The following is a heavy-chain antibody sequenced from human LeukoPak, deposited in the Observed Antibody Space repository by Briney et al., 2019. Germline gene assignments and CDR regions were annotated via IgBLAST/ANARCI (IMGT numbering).Heavy chain of an antibody. CDR1: GFAFNSYT. Sequence: GGSLRLSCGASGFAFNSYTMNWVRQAPGKGLECLANIKQDGSETYYADSVKGRFTISRDNSKNTLYLQMNSLRAEDTAVYYCARQPVLEWLLSSNAFDIWGQGTMVTVSS. CDR3: ARQPVLEWLLSSNAFDI. J-gene: IGHJ3*02. V-gene: IGHV3-7*01. CDR2: IKQDGSET. D-gene: IGHD3-3*01.